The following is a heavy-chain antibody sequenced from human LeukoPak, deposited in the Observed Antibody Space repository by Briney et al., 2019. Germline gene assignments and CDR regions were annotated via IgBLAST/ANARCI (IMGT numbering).Heavy chain of an antibody. Sequence: SVKVSCKASGGTFSSYAISWVRQAPGQGLEWMGGIIPIFGTANYAQKFQGRVTITADKSTSTAYMELSSLRSDDTAVYYCARDPLRFGELLGYFDYWGQGTLVTVSS. CDR3: ARDPLRFGELLGYFDY. D-gene: IGHD3-10*01. CDR1: GGTFSSYA. CDR2: IIPIFGTA. V-gene: IGHV1-69*06. J-gene: IGHJ4*02.